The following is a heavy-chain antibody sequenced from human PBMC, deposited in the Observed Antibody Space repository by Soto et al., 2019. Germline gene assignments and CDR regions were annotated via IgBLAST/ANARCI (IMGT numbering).Heavy chain of an antibody. Sequence: PGESVKISCEASGYSFTIYCIGWVLQMPWKGLEWMGIIHPGDSDTKYSPSFQGQVTISVDKSITTAYLQWSSLKASDTAMYYCARTPGPEVAASLEYYYFSGMDVWGQGTTVTVSS. CDR3: ARTPGPEVAASLEYYYFSGMDV. J-gene: IGHJ6*02. CDR2: IHPGDSDT. V-gene: IGHV5-51*01. CDR1: GYSFTIYC. D-gene: IGHD2-15*01.